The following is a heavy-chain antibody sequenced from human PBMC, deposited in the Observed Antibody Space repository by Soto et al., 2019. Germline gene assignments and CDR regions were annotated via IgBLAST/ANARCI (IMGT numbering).Heavy chain of an antibody. CDR2: ISGSGGST. Sequence: GGSLRLSCAASGFTFDSCAMSWVRQAPGKGLEWILGISGSGGSTYCADSVKGRFTISRDNSKNTVYLQMNSLRADDTAVYYCAKGKPSGWYYFDFWGQGTLVTVSS. CDR1: GFTFDSCA. J-gene: IGHJ4*02. CDR3: AKGKPSGWYYFDF. V-gene: IGHV3-23*01. D-gene: IGHD6-19*01.